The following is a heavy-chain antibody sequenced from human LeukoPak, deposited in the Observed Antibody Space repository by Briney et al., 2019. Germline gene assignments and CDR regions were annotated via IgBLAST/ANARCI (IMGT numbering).Heavy chain of an antibody. D-gene: IGHD1-26*01. CDR1: GFTISSYW. Sequence: GGSLRLPCAASGFTISSYWMNWVRQAPGKGLEWVANIKQDGSEKKYVDSVKGRFTISRDNTQNSLYLQMNSLRAEDTAIYYCVRDRGTYRPIDYWGQGTLVTVSS. J-gene: IGHJ4*02. CDR3: VRDRGTYRPIDY. V-gene: IGHV3-7*03. CDR2: IKQDGSEK.